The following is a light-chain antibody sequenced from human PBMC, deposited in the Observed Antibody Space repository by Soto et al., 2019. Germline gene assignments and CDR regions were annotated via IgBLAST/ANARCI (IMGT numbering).Light chain of an antibody. CDR1: SSDVGGYNY. CDR2: DVS. Sequence: QSALTQPASVSGSPGQSFTISCTGTSSDVGGYNYVSWYQQHPGKAPKLMIYDVSNRPSGVSNRFSGSKSGNTASLTISGLQAEDEADYYCSSYTSSSTYVFGTGTRSPS. CDR3: SSYTSSSTYV. V-gene: IGLV2-14*01. J-gene: IGLJ1*01.